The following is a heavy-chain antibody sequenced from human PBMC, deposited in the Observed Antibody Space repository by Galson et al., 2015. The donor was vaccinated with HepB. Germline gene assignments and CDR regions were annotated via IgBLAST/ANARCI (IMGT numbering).Heavy chain of an antibody. CDR2: ISWDGGST. Sequence: SLRLSCAASGFTFDDYTMHWVRQAPGKGLEWVSLISWDGGSTYYADSVKGRFTISRDNSKNSLYLQMNSLRTEDTALYYCAKDISSSSSWLAEYYYYYYGMDVWGQGTTVTVSS. CDR3: AKDISSSSSWLAEYYYYYYGMDV. CDR1: GFTFDDYT. V-gene: IGHV3-43*01. J-gene: IGHJ6*02. D-gene: IGHD6-13*01.